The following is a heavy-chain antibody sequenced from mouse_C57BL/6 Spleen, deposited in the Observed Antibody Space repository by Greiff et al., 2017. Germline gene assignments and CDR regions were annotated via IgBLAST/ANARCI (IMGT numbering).Heavy chain of an antibody. CDR1: GYAFSSSW. CDR2: IYPGDGDT. Sequence: VQLQESGPELVKPGASVKISCKASGYAFSSSWMNWVKQRPGKGLEWIGRIYPGDGDTNYNGKFKGKATLTADNSSSTAYMQLSSLTSEDSAVYFCARSGGYHYCDYWGQGTTLTVSS. D-gene: IGHD2-2*01. V-gene: IGHV1-82*01. J-gene: IGHJ2*01. CDR3: ARSGGYHYCDY.